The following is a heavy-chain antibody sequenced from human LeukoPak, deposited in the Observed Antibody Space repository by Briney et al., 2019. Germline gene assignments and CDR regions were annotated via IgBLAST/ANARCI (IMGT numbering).Heavy chain of an antibody. CDR1: GGTFSSYA. D-gene: IGHD6-6*01. CDR3: ARDRLGAARPTYFDY. J-gene: IGHJ4*02. V-gene: IGHV1-69*01. CDR2: IIPIFGTA. Sequence: SVTVSCKASGGTFSSYAISWVRQAPGQGLEWMGGIIPIFGTANYAQKFQGRVTITADESTSTAYMELSSLRSEDTAVYYCARDRLGAARPTYFDYWGQGTLVTVSS.